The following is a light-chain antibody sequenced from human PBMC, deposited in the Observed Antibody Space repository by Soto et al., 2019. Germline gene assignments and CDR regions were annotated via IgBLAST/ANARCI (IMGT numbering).Light chain of an antibody. CDR2: AAS. CDR3: QQSYSTPS. V-gene: IGKV1-39*01. CDR1: QSISSY. Sequence: DIQMTQSPSSLSASVGDRVTITCRASQSISSYLNWYQQKPGKAPKLLIYAASSLQSGVPSRFSSSGSGTDFTLTISRLQPEDFATYYCQQSYSTPSFGPGTKVDIK. J-gene: IGKJ3*01.